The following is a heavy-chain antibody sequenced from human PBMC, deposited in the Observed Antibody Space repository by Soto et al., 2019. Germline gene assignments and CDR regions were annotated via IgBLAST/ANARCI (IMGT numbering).Heavy chain of an antibody. CDR3: ARDGRYCSGGSCVGLYYYYYMDV. CDR2: IWYDGSNK. CDR1: GFTFSSYG. V-gene: IGHV3-33*01. D-gene: IGHD2-15*01. Sequence: QVQLVESGGGVVQPGRSLRLSCAASGFTFSSYGMHWVRQAPGKGLEWVAVIWYDGSNKYYADSVKGRFTISRDNSKNALYLQMNSLRAEDTAVYYCARDGRYCSGGSCVGLYYYYYMDVWGKGTTVTVSS. J-gene: IGHJ6*03.